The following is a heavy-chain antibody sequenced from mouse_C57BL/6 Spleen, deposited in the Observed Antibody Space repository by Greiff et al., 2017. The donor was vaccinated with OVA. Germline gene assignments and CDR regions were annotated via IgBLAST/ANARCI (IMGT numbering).Heavy chain of an antibody. D-gene: IGHD2-2*01. Sequence: QVQLQQPGAELVRPGSSVKLSCKASGYTFTSYWMDWVKQRPGQGLEWIGNIYPSDSETHYLQKFKDKSTLTVDKSSSTAYMQLSSLTSEDSAVYYCASGLRRRGFDYWGQGTTLTVSS. CDR3: ASGLRRRGFDY. V-gene: IGHV1-61*01. CDR2: IYPSDSET. J-gene: IGHJ2*01. CDR1: GYTFTSYW.